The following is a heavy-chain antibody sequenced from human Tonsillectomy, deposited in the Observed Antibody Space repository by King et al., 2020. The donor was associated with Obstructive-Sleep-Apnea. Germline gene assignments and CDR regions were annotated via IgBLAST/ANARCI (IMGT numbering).Heavy chain of an antibody. Sequence: VQLVESGGGLVQPGGSLRLSCAASGFTFSSYAMSWVRQAPGKGLEWVSAISGIGVSTYYADSVMGRFTISRDNSKTTLYLQMNSLRAEVTAVYSFAKEQQRQVYFDYWGQGTLVTVSS. CDR3: AKEQQRQVYFDY. CDR1: GFTFSSYA. D-gene: IGHD6-25*01. CDR2: ISGIGVST. V-gene: IGHV3-23*04. J-gene: IGHJ4*02.